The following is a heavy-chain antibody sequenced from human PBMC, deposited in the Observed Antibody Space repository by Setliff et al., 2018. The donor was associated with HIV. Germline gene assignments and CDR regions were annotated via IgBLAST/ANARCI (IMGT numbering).Heavy chain of an antibody. CDR1: GYILSTYA. Sequence: ASVKVSCKASGYILSTYAISWVRQAPGQGLEWMGWIDYNNGNRNFAQGFTGRFVFSLDTSVSTAYLQISSLKAEDTDVFYCARAREDTALDSYWGQGTLVTVSS. CDR2: IDYNNGNR. D-gene: IGHD5-18*01. J-gene: IGHJ4*02. V-gene: IGHV7-4-1*02. CDR3: ARAREDTALDSY.